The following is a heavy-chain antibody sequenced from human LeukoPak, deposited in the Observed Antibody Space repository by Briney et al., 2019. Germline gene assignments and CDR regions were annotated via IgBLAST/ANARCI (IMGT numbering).Heavy chain of an antibody. V-gene: IGHV3-23*01. Sequence: GGSLRLSCAASGFTFSSYAMSWVRQAPGKGLEWVSAISGSGGSTYYADSVKGRFTISRDNSKNTLYLQMSSLRAEDTAVYYCAKGEYSSSSYYFDYWGQGTLVTVSS. CDR1: GFTFSSYA. CDR3: AKGEYSSSSYYFDY. D-gene: IGHD6-6*01. CDR2: ISGSGGST. J-gene: IGHJ4*02.